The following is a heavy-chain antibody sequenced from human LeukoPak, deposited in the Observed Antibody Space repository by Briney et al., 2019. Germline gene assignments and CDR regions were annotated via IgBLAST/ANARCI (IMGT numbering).Heavy chain of an antibody. CDR2: IYHSGST. CDR3: ARAPRKEWGPLEDAFDI. Sequence: KPSEPLSLTCAVSGGSISSGGYSWSWIRQPPGKGLEWIGYIYHSGSTYYNPSLKSRVTISVDRSKNQFSLKLSSVTAADTAVYYCARAPRKEWGPLEDAFDIWGQGTMVTVSS. J-gene: IGHJ3*02. D-gene: IGHD3-3*01. V-gene: IGHV4-30-2*01. CDR1: GGSISSGGYS.